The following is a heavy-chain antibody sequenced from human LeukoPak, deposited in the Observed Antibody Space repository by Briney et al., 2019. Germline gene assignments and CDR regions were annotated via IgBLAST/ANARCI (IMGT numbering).Heavy chain of an antibody. CDR2: ISYDGSNK. CDR1: GFTFSSYG. Sequence: GGSLRLSCAASGFTFSSYGMHWVRQAPGKGLEWVAVISYDGSNKYYADSVKGRFTISRDNSKNTLYLQMNSLRAEDTAVYYCAKSSSGWYFIDYYYYGMGVWGQGTTVTVSS. D-gene: IGHD6-19*01. J-gene: IGHJ6*02. CDR3: AKSSSGWYFIDYYYYGMGV. V-gene: IGHV3-30*18.